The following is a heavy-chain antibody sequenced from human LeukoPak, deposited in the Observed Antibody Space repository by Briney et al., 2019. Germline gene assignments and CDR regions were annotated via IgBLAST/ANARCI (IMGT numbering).Heavy chain of an antibody. CDR2: IIPIFGTA. CDR3: ARTPWSGYYTHYYYYYMDV. J-gene: IGHJ6*03. Sequence: SVKVSCKASGGTFSSYAISWVRQAPGQGLEWMGGIIPIFGTANYAQKLQGRVTITADESTSTAYMELSSLRSEDTAVYYCARTPWSGYYTHYYYYYMDVWGKGTTVTVSS. V-gene: IGHV1-69*01. D-gene: IGHD3-3*01. CDR1: GGTFSSYA.